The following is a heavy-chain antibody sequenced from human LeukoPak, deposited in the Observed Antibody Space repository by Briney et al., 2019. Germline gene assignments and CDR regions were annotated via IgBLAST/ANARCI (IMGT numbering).Heavy chain of an antibody. V-gene: IGHV3-49*04. CDR1: GFTFSSYS. D-gene: IGHD6-13*01. J-gene: IGHJ6*02. CDR3: TRGGSSSWDLYYYYGMDV. CDR2: IRSKAYGGTT. Sequence: GGSLRLSCEASGFTFSSYSMSWVRQAPGKGLEWVGFIRSKAYGGTTEYAASVKGRFTISRDDSKSIAYLQMNSLKTEDTAAYYCTRGGSSSWDLYYYYGMDVWGQGTTVTVSS.